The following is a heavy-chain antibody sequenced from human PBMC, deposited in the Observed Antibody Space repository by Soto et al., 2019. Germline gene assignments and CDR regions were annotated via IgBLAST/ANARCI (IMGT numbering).Heavy chain of an antibody. Sequence: EVKLVESGGGLIQPGGSLRLSCAASGFTVSSNYMSWVRQAPGKGLEWVSVIYSGGSTYYADSVKGRFTISRDNSKNTLYLQMNSLRAEDTAVYDCARGWELAYWYFDLWGRGTLVTVSS. CDR2: IYSGGST. CDR1: GFTVSSNY. J-gene: IGHJ2*01. D-gene: IGHD1-26*01. V-gene: IGHV3-53*01. CDR3: ARGWELAYWYFDL.